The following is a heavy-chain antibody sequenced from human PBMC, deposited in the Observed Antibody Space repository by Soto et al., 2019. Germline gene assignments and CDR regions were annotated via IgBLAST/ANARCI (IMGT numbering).Heavy chain of an antibody. V-gene: IGHV4-39*01. Sequence: SETLSLTCTLSGGSISSSSYYWGWIRQPPGKGLEGSGSIYYSGSTYYNPSLKSRVTISVDTSKNQCSLMLSSVTAADTAVYYCARHGMDYYASSGYYYSPYYFDYWGQGTLVT. CDR2: IYYSGST. CDR3: ARHGMDYYASSGYYYSPYYFDY. J-gene: IGHJ4*02. D-gene: IGHD3-22*01. CDR1: GGSISSSSYY.